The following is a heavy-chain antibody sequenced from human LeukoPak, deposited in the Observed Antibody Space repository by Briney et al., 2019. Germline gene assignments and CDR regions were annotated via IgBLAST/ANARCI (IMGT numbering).Heavy chain of an antibody. CDR1: GFTFSSYS. Sequence: PGGSLRLSCAASGFTFSSYSMNWVRQAPGKGLEWVSSISSSSSYIYYADSVKGRFTISRDNAKNSLYLQMNSLRAEDTAVYYCARDKNGYGGNSAYYYYYGMDVWGQGTTVTVSS. CDR3: ARDKNGYGGNSAYYYYYGMDV. V-gene: IGHV3-21*04. CDR2: ISSSSSYI. J-gene: IGHJ6*02. D-gene: IGHD4-23*01.